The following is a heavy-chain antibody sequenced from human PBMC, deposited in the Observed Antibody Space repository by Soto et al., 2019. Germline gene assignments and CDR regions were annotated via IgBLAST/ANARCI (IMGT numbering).Heavy chain of an antibody. CDR3: SKDRVNNNFDY. CDR1: GFTFSTYA. CDR2: ISGSGGGT. Sequence: EVQLLESGGGLVQSGESLRLSCAASGFTFSTYAMSWVRQAPGKGLEWVSAISGSGGGTYYADSVKGRFTISRDNSKYNLYLQMITLRAEDTAVYYCSKDRVNNNFDYWGQGTLVTVSS. V-gene: IGHV3-23*01. J-gene: IGHJ4*02.